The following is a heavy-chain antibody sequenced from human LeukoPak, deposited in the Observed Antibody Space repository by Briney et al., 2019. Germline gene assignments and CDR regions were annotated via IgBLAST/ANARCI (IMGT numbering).Heavy chain of an antibody. CDR3: AREIISCSSSCYGFDY. V-gene: IGHV3-7*01. Sequence: PGGSLRLSCAASGFTFSSYWMSWVRQAPGKGLEWVANIKQDGSEKYYVDSVKGRFTISRDNAKNSLYLQMNSLRAEDTALYYCAREIISCSSSCYGFDYWGQGTLVTVSS. D-gene: IGHD2-2*01. CDR1: GFTFSSYW. CDR2: IKQDGSEK. J-gene: IGHJ4*02.